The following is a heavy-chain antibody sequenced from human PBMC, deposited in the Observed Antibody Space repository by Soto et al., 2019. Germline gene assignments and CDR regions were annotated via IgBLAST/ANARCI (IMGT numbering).Heavy chain of an antibody. D-gene: IGHD2-15*01. CDR1: GYTFSDYY. CDR3: ARCVAYWRQSKAEWFDP. CDR2: INPDGGDT. Sequence: ASVKVSCKASGYTFSDYYMHWVRQAPGQGLEWMGYINPDGGDTTYAQKLQGRVTMTTDTSTSTAYMELRSLRSDDTAVYYCARCVAYWRQSKAEWFDPWGQGTLVTVSS. J-gene: IGHJ5*02. V-gene: IGHV1-2*02.